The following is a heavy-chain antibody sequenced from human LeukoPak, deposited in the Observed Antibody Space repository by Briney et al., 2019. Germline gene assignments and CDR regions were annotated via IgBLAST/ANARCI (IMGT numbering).Heavy chain of an antibody. CDR1: GFTFSSYS. CDR2: ISSSSSYI. Sequence: GGSLRLSCAASGFTFSSYSMNWVRQAPGKGLEWVSSISSSSSYIYYADSVKGRFTISRDNSKNTLYLQMNSLRAEDTAVYYCATRERYYDSSGYPLFDYWGQGTLVTVSS. D-gene: IGHD3-22*01. J-gene: IGHJ4*02. CDR3: ATRERYYDSSGYPLFDY. V-gene: IGHV3-21*04.